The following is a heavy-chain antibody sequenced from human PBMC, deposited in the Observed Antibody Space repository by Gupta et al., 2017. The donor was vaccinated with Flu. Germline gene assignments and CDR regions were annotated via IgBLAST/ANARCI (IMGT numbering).Heavy chain of an antibody. CDR3: VRERGPFDALDI. V-gene: IGHV3-33*01. D-gene: IGHD3-10*01. J-gene: IGHJ3*02. CDR2: IWSEGNKR. Sequence: VGQAPGKGPEWVAVIWSEGNKRLYADSGKGRFTFSRDNSKSTLSLQMNSLGAEDTAIYYCVRERGPFDALDIWGQGTMFTVSS.